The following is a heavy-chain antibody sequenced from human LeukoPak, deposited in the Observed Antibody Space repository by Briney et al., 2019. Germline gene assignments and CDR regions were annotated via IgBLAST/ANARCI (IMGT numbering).Heavy chain of an antibody. Sequence: GGSLRLSCAASGFTFSNAWMSWVRQAPGKGLEWVSAISGSGGSTYYADSVKGRFTISRDNSKKTLYLQMNSLRAEDTAVYYCAKGFGSYYSSGVFMASWGQGTLVTVSS. CDR2: ISGSGGST. J-gene: IGHJ5*02. CDR3: AKGFGSYYSSGVFMAS. D-gene: IGHD1-26*01. CDR1: GFTFSNAW. V-gene: IGHV3-23*01.